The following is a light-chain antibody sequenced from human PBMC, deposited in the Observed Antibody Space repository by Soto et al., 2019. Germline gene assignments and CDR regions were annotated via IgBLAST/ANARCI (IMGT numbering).Light chain of an antibody. CDR3: QQRSKWPPT. J-gene: IGKJ4*01. V-gene: IGKV3-11*01. CDR2: DAS. Sequence: IVLTQSPATLSFSPGERATLSCRASQSVSTYLAWYQQKPGQAPRLLIYDASNRATGIPARFSGSGSGTDFTLTISSLEPEDFAVYYCQQRSKWPPTFGGGTKVEIX. CDR1: QSVSTY.